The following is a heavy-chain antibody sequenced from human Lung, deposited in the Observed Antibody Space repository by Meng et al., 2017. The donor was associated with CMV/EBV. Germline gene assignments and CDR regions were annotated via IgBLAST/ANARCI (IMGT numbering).Heavy chain of an antibody. D-gene: IGHD6-25*01. CDR1: GSIFSRFA. J-gene: IGHJ4*02. Sequence: GESXKISXTASGSIFSRFAFHWVRQAPDKGLEWVAIISKDGSNKYYADSVKGRLTISRDNTKNALYLRMNSLRLEDTAVYYCTRDGWDYSSAWSYNYFDYWGQGXLVTVSS. V-gene: IGHV3-30-3*01. CDR3: TRDGWDYSSAWSYNYFDY. CDR2: ISKDGSNK.